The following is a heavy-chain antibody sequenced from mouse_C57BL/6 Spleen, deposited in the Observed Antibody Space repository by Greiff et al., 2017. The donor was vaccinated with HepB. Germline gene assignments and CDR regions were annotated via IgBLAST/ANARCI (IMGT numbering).Heavy chain of an antibody. Sequence: QVQLQQSGPELVKPGASVKISCKASGYAFSSSWMNWVKQRPGKGLEWLGRIYPGDGDTNYNGKFKGKATLTADKSSSTAYMQLSSLTSEDSAVYCCARGSAYWGQGTLVTVSA. CDR3: ARGSAY. CDR1: GYAFSSSW. V-gene: IGHV1-82*01. J-gene: IGHJ3*01. CDR2: IYPGDGDT.